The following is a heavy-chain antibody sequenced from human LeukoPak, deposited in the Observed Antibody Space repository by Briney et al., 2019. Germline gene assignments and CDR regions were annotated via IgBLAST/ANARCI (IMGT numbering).Heavy chain of an antibody. Sequence: GASVKVSCKTSGYTFSSYGISWVRQAPGQGLEWMGWISAYNGNTNYAQKFQGRVTMTTDTSTSTAYMELRSLRSDDTAVYYCAIYGSGSQTFDYWGQGTLVTVSS. CDR2: ISAYNGNT. CDR3: AIYGSGSQTFDY. J-gene: IGHJ4*02. V-gene: IGHV1-18*01. D-gene: IGHD3-10*01. CDR1: GYTFSSYG.